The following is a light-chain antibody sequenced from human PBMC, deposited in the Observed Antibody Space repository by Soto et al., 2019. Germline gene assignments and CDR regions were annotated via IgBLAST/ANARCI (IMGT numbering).Light chain of an antibody. CDR2: DAS. J-gene: IGKJ2*01. V-gene: IGKV1-5*01. Sequence: DIQLTQSPSTLSASVGDRVTITCRASQNINRWLAWYQQKPGKAPKVLIYDASSLKSGVPSRFSGSGSGTEFPLTINSLQPEDFATYYCQQYDGNFGQGTKLEIK. CDR3: QQYDGN. CDR1: QNINRW.